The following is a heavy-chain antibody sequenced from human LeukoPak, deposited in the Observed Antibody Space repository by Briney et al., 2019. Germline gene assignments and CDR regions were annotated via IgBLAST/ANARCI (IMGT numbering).Heavy chain of an antibody. CDR3: ARGYKPGYSRGWSIFDF. CDR2: INPNSGNT. Sequence: GASVKVSCKASGYTFTGYYMHWVRQAPGQGLEWMGWINPNSGNTGYAQKFQGRVTMTRNTSISTAYMELSSLRSEDTAVYYCARGYKPGYSRGWSIFDFWGQGALVTVSS. V-gene: IGHV1-8*02. CDR1: GYTFTGYY. D-gene: IGHD6-19*01. J-gene: IGHJ4*02.